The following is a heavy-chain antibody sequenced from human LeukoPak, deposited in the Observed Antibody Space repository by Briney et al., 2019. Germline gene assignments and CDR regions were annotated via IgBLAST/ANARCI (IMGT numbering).Heavy chain of an antibody. CDR1: GYTLTELS. CDR2: FDPEDGET. J-gene: IGHJ4*02. CDR3: VTDPYTTTDDNNFEPQGAY. Sequence: ASVKVSCKVSGYTLTELSIHWVRQPSGKGLEWMGAFDPEDGETIYAQEFQGRATMTVDTSTDTAYMELSSLTSDDTAVYYCVTDPYTTTDDNNFEPQGAYWGQGTLVTVSS. D-gene: IGHD5-24*01. V-gene: IGHV1-24*01.